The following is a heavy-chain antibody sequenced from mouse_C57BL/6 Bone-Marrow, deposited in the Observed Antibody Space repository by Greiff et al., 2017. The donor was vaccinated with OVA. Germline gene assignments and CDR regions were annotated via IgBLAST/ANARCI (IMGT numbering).Heavy chain of an antibody. J-gene: IGHJ4*01. D-gene: IGHD2-1*01. V-gene: IGHV1-22*01. CDR1: GYTFTDYN. CDR3: GAYGNYPYYYAMDY. CDR2: INPNNGGT. Sequence: EVQLQQSGPELVKPGASVKMSCKASGYTFTDYNMHWVKQSHGKSLEWIGYINPNNGGTSYNQKFKGKATLTVNKSSSTAYMELRSLTSEDSAVYYCGAYGNYPYYYAMDYWGKGTSVTVSS.